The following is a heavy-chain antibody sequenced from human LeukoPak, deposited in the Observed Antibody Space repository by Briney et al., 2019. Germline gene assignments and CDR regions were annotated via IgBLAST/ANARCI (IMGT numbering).Heavy chain of an antibody. D-gene: IGHD6-19*01. CDR2: ISGSGGST. J-gene: IGHJ5*02. CDR3: AKDLQELPYSSGPEGRENWFDP. V-gene: IGHV3-23*01. Sequence: QAGGSLRLSCAASGFTFSSYAMSWVRQAPGKGLEWVSAISGSGGSTYYADSVKGRFTISRDNSKNTLYLQMNSLRAEDTAVYYCAKDLQELPYSSGPEGRENWFDPWGQGTLVTVSS. CDR1: GFTFSSYA.